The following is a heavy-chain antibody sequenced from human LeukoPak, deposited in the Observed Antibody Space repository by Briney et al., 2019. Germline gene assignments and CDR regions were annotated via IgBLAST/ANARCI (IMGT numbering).Heavy chain of an antibody. CDR2: INHSGST. V-gene: IGHV4-34*01. CDR1: GGSFSGYY. J-gene: IGHJ4*02. Sequence: SETLSLTCAVYGGSFSGYYWSLIRQPPGKGLEWIGEINHSGSTNYNPSLKGRVTISVDTSKNQFSLKLSSVTAADTAVYYCARARITMVRGVIIDYWGQGTLVTVSS. D-gene: IGHD3-10*01. CDR3: ARARITMVRGVIIDY.